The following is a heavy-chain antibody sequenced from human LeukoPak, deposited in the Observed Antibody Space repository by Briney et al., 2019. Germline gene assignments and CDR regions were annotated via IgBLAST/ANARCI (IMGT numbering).Heavy chain of an antibody. J-gene: IGHJ6*03. D-gene: IGHD6-13*01. CDR2: IIPIFGTA. Sequence: ASVKVSCKASGGTFSSYAISWVRQAPGQGLEWMGGIIPIFGTANYAQKFQGRVTITADKSTSTAYMELSSLRSEDTAVYYCARVRQQLSRKYYYYYMDVWGKGTTVNVSS. CDR1: GGTFSSYA. V-gene: IGHV1-69*06. CDR3: ARVRQQLSRKYYYYYMDV.